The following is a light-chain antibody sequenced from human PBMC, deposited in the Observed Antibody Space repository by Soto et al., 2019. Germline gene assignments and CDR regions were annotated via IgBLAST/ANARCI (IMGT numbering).Light chain of an antibody. CDR3: QQYNSYPWT. Sequence: DIQMTQSPSTLSASVGDRVTITCRASQSISSWLAWYQQKPGKAPKLLIYDASSLESGVPSRFSGSVSGTGFTRTVSSLQPDDFATYYCQQYNSYPWTFGQGTKVEIK. CDR2: DAS. J-gene: IGKJ1*01. V-gene: IGKV1-5*01. CDR1: QSISSW.